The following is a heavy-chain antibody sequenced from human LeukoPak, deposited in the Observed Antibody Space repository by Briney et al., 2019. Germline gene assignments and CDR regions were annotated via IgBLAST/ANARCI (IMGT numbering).Heavy chain of an antibody. J-gene: IGHJ4*02. D-gene: IGHD6-19*01. CDR1: GGSLTDYY. V-gene: IGHV4-34*01. CDR2: INHIGGT. Sequence: SETLSLTCAFYGGSLTDYYWGWIRQPPGEGLEWIGEINHIGGTNYNPSLKTRVTISVDKSKNQFSLSLSSVTAADTAVYYCARVRGSSGLFDYWGQGTLVTVSS. CDR3: ARVRGSSGLFDY.